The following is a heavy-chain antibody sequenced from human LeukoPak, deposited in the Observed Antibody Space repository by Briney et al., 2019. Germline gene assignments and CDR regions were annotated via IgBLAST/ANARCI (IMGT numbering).Heavy chain of an antibody. Sequence: GGSLRLSCAASGFTFSSYSMNWVRQAPGKGLEWVSSISSSSSYIYYADSVKGRFTISRDNAKNSLYLQMNSLRAEDTAVYYCARSEDSGWMKYDAFDIWGQGTMVTVSS. CDR3: ARSEDSGWMKYDAFDI. V-gene: IGHV3-21*01. CDR2: ISSSSSYI. J-gene: IGHJ3*02. D-gene: IGHD6-19*01. CDR1: GFTFSSYS.